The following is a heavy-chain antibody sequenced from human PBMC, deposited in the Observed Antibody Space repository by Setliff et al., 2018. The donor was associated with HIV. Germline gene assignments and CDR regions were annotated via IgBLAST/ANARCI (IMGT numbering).Heavy chain of an antibody. CDR3: ARARGGYVWVGWFDP. V-gene: IGHV1-2*02. Sequence: GASVKVSCKASGYTFTGYYIHWVRQAPGQGLEWMGWINPNSGGTSYAQKFQGRVTMTGDTSISTTYMELRRLRSDDTAVYCCARARGGYVWVGWFDPWGQGTLVTVSS. CDR1: GYTFTGYY. D-gene: IGHD5-12*01. CDR2: INPNSGGT. J-gene: IGHJ5*02.